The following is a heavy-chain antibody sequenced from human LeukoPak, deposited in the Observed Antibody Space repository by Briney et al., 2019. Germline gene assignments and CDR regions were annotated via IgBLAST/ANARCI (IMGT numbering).Heavy chain of an antibody. V-gene: IGHV3-74*01. D-gene: IGHD1-14*01. CDR2: IXXXXXXX. Sequence: GGSLRLSCAASGFTLSXXWMHWVRXAPGKGLVWVSRIXXXXXXXXXXDSVKGRXXIXXDNAKNMLYLHMNSLRAEDTAIYYCTNGLNKIGNWGQGTLVTVSS. CDR1: GFTLSXXW. J-gene: IGHJ1*01. CDR3: TNGLNKIGN.